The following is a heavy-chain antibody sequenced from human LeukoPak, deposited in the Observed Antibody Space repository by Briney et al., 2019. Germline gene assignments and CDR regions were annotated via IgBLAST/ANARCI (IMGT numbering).Heavy chain of an antibody. D-gene: IGHD1-26*01. CDR3: ATTPVIVGATAHWYFDH. CDR2: VYHSGST. J-gene: IGHJ2*01. CDR1: GGSISSSYW. Sequence: SETLSLTCAVSGGSISSSYWWSWVRQPPGKGLEWIGEVYHSGSTNYYPSLKSRVAMSLDMSENQFSLMLSSVTAADTAVYYCATTPVIVGATAHWYFDHWGRGSLVTVSS. V-gene: IGHV4-4*02.